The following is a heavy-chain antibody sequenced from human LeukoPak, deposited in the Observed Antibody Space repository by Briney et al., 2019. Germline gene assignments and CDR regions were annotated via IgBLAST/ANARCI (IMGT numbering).Heavy chain of an antibody. CDR3: ARDPGYCSGGSCYRNGMDV. V-gene: IGHV3-30*04. J-gene: IGHJ6*02. D-gene: IGHD2-15*01. CDR2: ISYDGSNK. Sequence: GRSLRLSCAASGFTFSSYAKHWVRQAPGKGLEWVAVISYDGSNKYYADSVKGRFTISRDNSKNTLYLQMNSLRAEDTAVYYCARDPGYCSGGSCYRNGMDVWGQGTTVTVPS. CDR1: GFTFSSYA.